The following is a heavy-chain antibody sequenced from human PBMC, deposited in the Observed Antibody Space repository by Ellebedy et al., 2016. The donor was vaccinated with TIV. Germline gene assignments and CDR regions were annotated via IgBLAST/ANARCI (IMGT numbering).Heavy chain of an antibody. J-gene: IGHJ5*02. V-gene: IGHV3-21*01. D-gene: IGHD3-3*01. CDR1: GFTFSSYT. CDR2: ISGSSSYI. CDR3: VGFGVFNL. Sequence: PGGSLRLSCAASGFTFSSYTINWVRQAPGKGLEWVSSISGSSSYIYYADSVKGRFTISRENAKNALFLQMDGLRVDDSAVYYCVGFGVFNLWGQGAPVTVSS.